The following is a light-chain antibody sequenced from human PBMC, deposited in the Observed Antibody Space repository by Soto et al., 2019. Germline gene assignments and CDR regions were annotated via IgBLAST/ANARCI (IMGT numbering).Light chain of an antibody. V-gene: IGKV3-15*01. CDR2: GAS. Sequence: EIVMTQAPATLSVSPGERATLSCSASQSVSSNLAWYQQKPGQAPMLLIYGASTRATGIPARFSGSGSGTEFTLTISSLQSEDFAVYYCQQYTNWPPRAWTFGQGTKVEIK. J-gene: IGKJ1*01. CDR3: QQYTNWPPRAWT. CDR1: QSVSSN.